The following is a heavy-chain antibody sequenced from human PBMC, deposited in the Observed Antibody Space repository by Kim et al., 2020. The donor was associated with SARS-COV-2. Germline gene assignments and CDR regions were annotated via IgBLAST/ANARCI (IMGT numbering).Heavy chain of an antibody. V-gene: IGHV1-69*04. J-gene: IGHJ6*02. CDR3: AREKRDYAVYGMDV. CDR1: GGTFSSYA. Sequence: SVKVSCKASGGTFSSYAISWVRQAPGQGLEWMGRIIPILGIANYAQKFQGRVTITADKSTSTAYMELSSLRSEDTAVYYCAREKRDYAVYGMDVWGQGTTVTVSS. D-gene: IGHD4-17*01. CDR2: IIPILGIA.